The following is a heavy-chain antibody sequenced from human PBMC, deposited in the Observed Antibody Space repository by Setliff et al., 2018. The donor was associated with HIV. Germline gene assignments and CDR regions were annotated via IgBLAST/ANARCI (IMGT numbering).Heavy chain of an antibody. V-gene: IGHV4-31*03. J-gene: IGHJ1*01. D-gene: IGHD2-2*01. CDR2: VYYTGTS. CDR3: ARGESTTWDLAEYFQH. Sequence: SETLSLTCTVSGGSISGYHWSWIRQHPGKGLEWIGYVYYTGTSYFNPSLKSRITISVDTSKNHFSLKLGFVTAADTAVYYCARGESTTWDLAEYFQHWGHGTLVTVSS. CDR1: GGSISGYH.